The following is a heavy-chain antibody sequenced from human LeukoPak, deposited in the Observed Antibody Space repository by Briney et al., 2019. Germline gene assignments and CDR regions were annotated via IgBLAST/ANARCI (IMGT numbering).Heavy chain of an antibody. CDR2: KSKTDGGTT. V-gene: IGHV3-15*01. D-gene: IGHD4-11*01. J-gene: IGHJ6*02. CDR3: STWAYTDGWDV. Sequence: KSKTDGGTTEYAAPVKGRFTISRDDSKNTLYLQINSLKTEDTAVYHCSTWAYTDGWDVWGQGTTVIVSS.